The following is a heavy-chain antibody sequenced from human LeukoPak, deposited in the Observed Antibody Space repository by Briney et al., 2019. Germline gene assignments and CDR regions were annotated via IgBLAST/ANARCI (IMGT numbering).Heavy chain of an antibody. CDR3: ARSYEYGDYVGFSNYYYGMDV. CDR2: IWYDGSNK. J-gene: IGHJ6*04. CDR1: GFTFSSYG. D-gene: IGHD4-17*01. V-gene: IGHV3-33*01. Sequence: GGSLTLSCAASGFTFSSYGMHWVRQAPGKGLEGVAVIWYDGSNKYYADSVKGRFTISRDNSKNTLYLQMNSLRAEDTAVYYCARSYEYGDYVGFSNYYYGMDVWGKGTTVTVSS.